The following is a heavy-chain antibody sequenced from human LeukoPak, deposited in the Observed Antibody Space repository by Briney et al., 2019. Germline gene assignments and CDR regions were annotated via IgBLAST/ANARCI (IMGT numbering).Heavy chain of an antibody. CDR3: ARDFYGSGRHPDY. J-gene: IGHJ4*02. D-gene: IGHD3-10*01. CDR1: GGTFSNYA. V-gene: IGHV1-46*01. CDR2: INPSGGST. Sequence: GASVKVSCKASGGTFSNYAISWVRQAPGQGLEWMGIINPSGGSTSYAQKFQGRVTMTRDMSTSTVYMELSSLRSEDTAVYYCARDFYGSGRHPDYWGQGTLVTVSS.